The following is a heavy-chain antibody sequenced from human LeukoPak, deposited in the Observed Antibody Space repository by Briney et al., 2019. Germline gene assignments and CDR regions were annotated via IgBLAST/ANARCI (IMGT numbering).Heavy chain of an antibody. D-gene: IGHD6-13*01. CDR2: VKEDGSEK. CDR1: GFTFSDAW. Sequence: PGGSLRLSCAASGFTFSDAWMNWVRQAPGRGLEWVASVKEDGSEKYYVDSVKGRFTISRDNAKNSLFLQMNSLRAEDTAVYYCVRDQGQYSRRYRARWGQGTLVTVSS. V-gene: IGHV3-7*01. J-gene: IGHJ4*02. CDR3: VRDQGQYSRRYRAR.